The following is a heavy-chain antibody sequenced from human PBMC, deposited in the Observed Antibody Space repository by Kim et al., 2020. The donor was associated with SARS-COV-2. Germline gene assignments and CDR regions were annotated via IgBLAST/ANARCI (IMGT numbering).Heavy chain of an antibody. CDR3: ARLTTGDYYYYYMDV. D-gene: IGHD4-4*01. Sequence: PSLKSRITISVDTSKNQFSLKLSSVTAADTAVYYCARLTTGDYYYYYMDVWGKGTTVTVSS. J-gene: IGHJ6*03. V-gene: IGHV4-61*07.